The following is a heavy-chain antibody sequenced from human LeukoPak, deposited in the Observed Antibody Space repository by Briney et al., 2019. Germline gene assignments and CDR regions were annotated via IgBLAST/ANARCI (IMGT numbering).Heavy chain of an antibody. D-gene: IGHD3-3*01. CDR3: ARDTGDYDFWSGQVTPPDY. CDR1: GFTFSNYS. J-gene: IGHJ4*02. V-gene: IGHV3-21*01. Sequence: PGGSLRLSCVASGFTFSNYSMNWVRQAPGRGLEWVSSISGSNSYIYYADSVRGRFTISRDNAKNSLYLQMSSLRAEDTAVYYCARDTGDYDFWSGQVTPPDYWGQGTLVTVSS. CDR2: ISGSNSYI.